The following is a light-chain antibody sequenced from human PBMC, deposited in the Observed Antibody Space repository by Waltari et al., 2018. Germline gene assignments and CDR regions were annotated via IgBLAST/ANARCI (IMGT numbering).Light chain of an antibody. V-gene: IGLV2-14*03. CDR1: SSDVGGYNY. CDR3: SSYTSSSLYV. Sequence: QSALTQPASVSGSPGQSITISCTGTSSDVGGYNYVSWYQQHPGKAPKLMIYDVSNRPSGVSNRFSGSKSGNTASLIISGLQAEDEAEYYCSSYTSSSLYVFGRGTKVTVL. J-gene: IGLJ1*01. CDR2: DVS.